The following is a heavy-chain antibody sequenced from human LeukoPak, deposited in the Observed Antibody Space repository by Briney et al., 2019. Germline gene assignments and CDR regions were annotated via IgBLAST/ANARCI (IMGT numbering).Heavy chain of an antibody. CDR3: AKDGGGEKDAFDI. CDR2: ISNNGGYT. Sequence: PGGSLRLSCAASGFTFSSSAMSWVRQAPGKGLEWVSAISNNGGYTYYADSVKGRFTISRDNSKNTLYLQMNSLRAEDTAVYYCAKDGGGEKDAFDIWGQGTMVTVSS. D-gene: IGHD4-17*01. CDR1: GFTFSSSA. V-gene: IGHV3-23*01. J-gene: IGHJ3*02.